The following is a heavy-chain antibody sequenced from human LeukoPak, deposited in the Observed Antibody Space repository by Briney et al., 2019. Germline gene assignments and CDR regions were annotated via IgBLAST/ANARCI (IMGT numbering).Heavy chain of an antibody. CDR3: ARPLSGTTDFDY. CDR1: GFTFSTYA. Sequence: PGGSLRLSCAASGFTFSTYAMSWGRQAPGKGLEWVSLISSSSSYIFYADSVKGRFTISRDNAKKSLYLQMNSLRAEDTAVYYCARPLSGTTDFDYWGQGTLVTVSS. CDR2: ISSSSSYI. V-gene: IGHV3-21*01. D-gene: IGHD1-20*01. J-gene: IGHJ4*02.